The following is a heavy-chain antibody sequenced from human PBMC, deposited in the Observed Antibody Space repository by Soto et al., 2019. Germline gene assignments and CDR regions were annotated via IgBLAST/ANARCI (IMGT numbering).Heavy chain of an antibody. Sequence: GESLKISCKGSGYSFTSYWIGWVRQMPGKGLECMGIIYPGDSDTRYGPSLQGQVTISADKSISTAYLQWSRLKASDPPMYYCARRVHSNSPGAGMAVWGQGTTVTVS. J-gene: IGHJ6*02. CDR2: IYPGDSDT. CDR3: ARRVHSNSPGAGMAV. V-gene: IGHV5-51*01. D-gene: IGHD2-2*01. CDR1: GYSFTSYW.